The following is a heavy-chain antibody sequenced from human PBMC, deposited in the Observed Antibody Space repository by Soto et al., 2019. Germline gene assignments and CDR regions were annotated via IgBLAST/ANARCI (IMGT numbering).Heavy chain of an antibody. Sequence: GGSLRLSCAASGFTFSSYAMSWVRQAPGKGLEWVSAISGSGGSTYYADSVKGRFTISRDDSKNTLYLQMNSLRAEDTAVYYCAKGTYDILTDSFRVDYYYYYGIDVWGQGTTVTVSS. CDR1: GFTFSSYA. CDR3: AKGTYDILTDSFRVDYYYYYGIDV. CDR2: ISGSGGST. V-gene: IGHV3-23*01. D-gene: IGHD3-9*01. J-gene: IGHJ6*02.